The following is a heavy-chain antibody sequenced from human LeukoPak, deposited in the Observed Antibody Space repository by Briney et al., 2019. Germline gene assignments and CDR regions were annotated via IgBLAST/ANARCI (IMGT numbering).Heavy chain of an antibody. CDR3: VHTLLSGWAIRFFDY. CDR1: GFSLSTSGVG. D-gene: IGHD6-19*01. CDR2: IYWDDDK. V-gene: IGHV2-5*02. J-gene: IGHJ4*02. Sequence: SGPTLVKSTQTLMVTCTFSGFSLSTSGVGVGWIRQSPGKPLEWLALIYWDDDKRYSPSLKTRLTITKDTSKNQVVLTMTKMNPMETGTNFCVHTLLSGWAIRFFDYWGQGTLVTVSS.